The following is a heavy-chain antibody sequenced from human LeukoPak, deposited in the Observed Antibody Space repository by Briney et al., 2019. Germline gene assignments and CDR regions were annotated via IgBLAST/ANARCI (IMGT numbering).Heavy chain of an antibody. D-gene: IGHD3-10*01. CDR1: GFTFSSYA. J-gene: IGHJ4*02. CDR3: AKDRTITMVRGLTGHRQYYFDY. CDR2: ISGSGGST. V-gene: IGHV3-23*01. Sequence: GGSLRLSCAASGFTFSSYAMNWVRQAPGKGLEWVSAISGSGGSTYYADSVKGRFTISRDNSKNTLYLQMNSLRAEDTAVYYCAKDRTITMVRGLTGHRQYYFDYWGQGTLVTVSS.